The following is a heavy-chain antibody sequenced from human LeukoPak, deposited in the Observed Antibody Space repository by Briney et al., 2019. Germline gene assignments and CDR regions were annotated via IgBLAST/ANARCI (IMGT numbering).Heavy chain of an antibody. CDR3: AGLIQLWFEGFQH. D-gene: IGHD5-18*01. Sequence: PGGSLRLSCAASGFTFSDYYMSWIRQAPGKGLEWVSYISSSGSTIYYADSVKGRFTISRDNAKNSLYLQMNSLRAEDTAVYYCAGLIQLWFEGFQHWGQGTLVTVSS. CDR2: ISSSGSTI. J-gene: IGHJ1*01. V-gene: IGHV3-11*01. CDR1: GFTFSDYY.